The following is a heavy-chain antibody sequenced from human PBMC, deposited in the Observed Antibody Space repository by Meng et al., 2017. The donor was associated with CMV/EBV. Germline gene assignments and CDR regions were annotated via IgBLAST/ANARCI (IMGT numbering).Heavy chain of an antibody. J-gene: IGHJ6*02. CDR3: ARGHYWSGYSYYYYGMDV. CDR1: GGSFSGYY. V-gene: IGHV4-34*01. CDR2: INHSGST. Sequence: SETLSLTCAVYGGSFSGYYWSCIRQPPGKGLEWIGEINHSGSTNYNPSLKSRVTISVDTSKNQFSLKLSSVTAADTAVYYCARGHYWSGYSYYYYGMDVWGQGTTVTVSS. D-gene: IGHD3-3*01.